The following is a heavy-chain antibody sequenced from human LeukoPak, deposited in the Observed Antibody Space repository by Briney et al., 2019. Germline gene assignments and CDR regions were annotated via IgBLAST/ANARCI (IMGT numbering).Heavy chain of an antibody. CDR2: IYPDDSDT. CDR3: ARHPGQVPDY. Sequence: GESLKISCKASGSNFTNYWIGWVRQLPGKGLEWMGIIYPDDSDTRYSPSFQGQVTISADKSISTAYLQWSILKASDTAMYYCARHPGQVPDYWGQGTLVTVSS. J-gene: IGHJ4*02. CDR1: GSNFTNYW. V-gene: IGHV5-51*01.